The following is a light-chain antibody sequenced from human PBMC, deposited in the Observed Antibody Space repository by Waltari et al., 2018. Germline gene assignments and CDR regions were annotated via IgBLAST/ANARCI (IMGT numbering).Light chain of an antibody. J-gene: IGLJ1*01. CDR2: DVN. CDR3: TSYTSRHTLV. V-gene: IGLV2-14*01. CDR1: SLDVGGYDF. Sequence: QSALTQPASVSGSPGQSITISCTGSSLDVGGYDFVSWYRQHPGKAPQVVIFDVNNRPSGVSDLVSGSKSGNTASLTISGLQAEGEGDYYCTSYTSRHTLVFGGGTKVTVL.